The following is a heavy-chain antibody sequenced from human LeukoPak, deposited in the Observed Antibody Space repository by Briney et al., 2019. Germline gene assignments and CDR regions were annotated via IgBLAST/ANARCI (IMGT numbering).Heavy chain of an antibody. CDR1: GFTFSSYE. CDR3: ARAGPYDAFDI. V-gene: IGHV3-48*03. D-gene: IGHD1-14*01. Sequence: GGSLRLSCAASGFTFSSYEINWVRRAPGKGLEWVSYISSSGSTIYYADSVKGRFTISRHISKNTLYLQMNSLRAEDTAVYYCARAGPYDAFDIWGQGTMVTVSS. J-gene: IGHJ3*02. CDR2: ISSSGSTI.